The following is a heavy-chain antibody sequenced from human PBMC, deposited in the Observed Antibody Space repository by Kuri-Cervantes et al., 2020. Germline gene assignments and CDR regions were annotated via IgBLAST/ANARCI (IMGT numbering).Heavy chain of an antibody. Sequence: ASVKVSCNASGYTFTSYYMHWVRQAPGQGLEWRGIINPSGGSTSYAQKFQGRVTMTRDTSTSTVYMELSSLRSEDTAVYYCARGSYSSGWSPHTYWYFDLWGRGTLVTVSS. J-gene: IGHJ2*01. CDR2: INPSGGST. CDR1: GYTFTSYY. V-gene: IGHV1-46*01. D-gene: IGHD6-19*01. CDR3: ARGSYSSGWSPHTYWYFDL.